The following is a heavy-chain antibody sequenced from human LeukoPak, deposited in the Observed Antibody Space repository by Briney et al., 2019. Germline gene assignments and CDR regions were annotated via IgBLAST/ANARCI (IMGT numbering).Heavy chain of an antibody. Sequence: GASVKVSCKASGYTFTSYDINWVRQATGQGLEWMGWMNPNSGNTGYAQKFQGRVTMTRNTSISTAYMELSSLRSEDTAVYYCARVRYYYDSSGYYYGGIDPWGQGTLSPSPQ. CDR3: ARVRYYYDSSGYYYGGIDP. J-gene: IGHJ5*02. D-gene: IGHD3-22*01. CDR1: GYTFTSYD. CDR2: MNPNSGNT. V-gene: IGHV1-8*01.